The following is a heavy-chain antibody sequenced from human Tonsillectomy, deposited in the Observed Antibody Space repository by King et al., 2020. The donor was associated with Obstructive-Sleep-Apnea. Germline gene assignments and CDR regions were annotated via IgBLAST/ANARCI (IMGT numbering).Heavy chain of an antibody. V-gene: IGHV3-48*01. CDR1: GFTFVGIS. D-gene: IGHD2-15*01. Sequence: EVQLVESGGGLVQPGGSLRLSCAASGFTFVGISRNWFGKPPGKGREWVSYIIISSRTIYYADSVKGRFTISRDKAKNSLYLQMNSLRAEDTAVYYCARDDPPYCSGGSCYSEDAFDIWGQGTMVTVSS. J-gene: IGHJ3*02. CDR2: IIISSRTI. CDR3: ARDDPPYCSGGSCYSEDAFDI.